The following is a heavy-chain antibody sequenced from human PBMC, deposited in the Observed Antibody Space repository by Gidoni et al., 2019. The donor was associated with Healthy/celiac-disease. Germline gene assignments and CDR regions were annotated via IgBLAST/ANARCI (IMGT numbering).Heavy chain of an antibody. J-gene: IGHJ3*02. CDR3: ATWGSGWFDAFDI. D-gene: IGHD6-19*01. Sequence: QVQLQESGTGQVKPSETLSLTCYDSGGPISSYSWRWIRQPAGKGLEWIGRIHTSGSTNYNPSLKSRVTMSVDTSKNQFSLKLSSVTAADTAVYYCATWGSGWFDAFDIWGQGTMVTVSS. CDR1: GGPISSYS. CDR2: IHTSGST. V-gene: IGHV4-4*07.